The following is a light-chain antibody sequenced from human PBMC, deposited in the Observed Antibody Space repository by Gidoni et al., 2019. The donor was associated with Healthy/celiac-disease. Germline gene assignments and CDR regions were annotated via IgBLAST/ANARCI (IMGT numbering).Light chain of an antibody. CDR3: QQYYNLPSLT. CDR2: DAS. CDR1: QDISNY. Sequence: DIQMTQSQSSLSESVGDRVTITCHASQDISNYLNWYQQKPGKAPKLLIYDASNFETGVPSRFSGSGSGTDFTFSISSLQPEDIVTYYCQQYYNLPSLTFGGGTKVEIK. J-gene: IGKJ4*01. V-gene: IGKV1-33*01.